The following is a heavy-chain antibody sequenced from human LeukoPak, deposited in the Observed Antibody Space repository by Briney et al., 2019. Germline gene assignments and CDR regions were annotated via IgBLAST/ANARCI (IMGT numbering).Heavy chain of an antibody. J-gene: IGHJ4*02. V-gene: IGHV7-4-1*02. Sequence: ASVKVSCKASGYTFTSYAMNWVRQAPGQGLEWGWINTNTGNPTYAQGFTGRFVFSLDTSVSTAYLQISSLKAEDSAVYYCAKNGLGAVVKTDWGQGTLVTVSS. CDR2: INTNTGNP. D-gene: IGHD3-22*01. CDR3: AKNGLGAVVKTD. CDR1: GYTFTSYA.